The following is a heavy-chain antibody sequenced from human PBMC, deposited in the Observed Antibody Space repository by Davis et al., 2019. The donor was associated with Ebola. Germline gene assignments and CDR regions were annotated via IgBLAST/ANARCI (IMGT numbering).Heavy chain of an antibody. V-gene: IGHV4-61*05. D-gene: IGHD3-9*01. CDR2: ISHTGNT. J-gene: IGHJ6*02. CDR1: GGSITVRSYY. Sequence: SETLSLTCTVSGGSITVRSYYWAWVRQHPGKGLDWIAYISHTGNTNYNSALKSRVTISVDTSKNQFSLKLSSVTAADTAVYYCARDTPHDILTGYPSDVWGQGTTVTVSS. CDR3: ARDTPHDILTGYPSDV.